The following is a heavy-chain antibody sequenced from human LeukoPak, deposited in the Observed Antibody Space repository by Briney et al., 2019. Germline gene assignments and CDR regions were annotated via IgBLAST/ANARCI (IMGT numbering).Heavy chain of an antibody. J-gene: IGHJ3*02. Sequence: GGSLRLSCAASGFTFSSSAMSWVRQAPAKGLEWVSAISGSGGSTYYADSVKGRFTISRDNSKNALYLQMNSLRAEDTAVYYCGRGDDIRGFDIWGQGTMVTVSS. CDR3: GRGDDIRGFDI. CDR1: GFTFSSSA. CDR2: ISGSGGST. V-gene: IGHV3-23*01. D-gene: IGHD2-8*01.